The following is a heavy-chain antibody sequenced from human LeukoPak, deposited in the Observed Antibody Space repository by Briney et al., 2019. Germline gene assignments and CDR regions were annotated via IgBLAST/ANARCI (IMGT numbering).Heavy chain of an antibody. J-gene: IGHJ6*02. CDR3: ARGGRNYYYGMDV. CDR2: IWSDGSGK. Sequence: PGGSLRLSCVASGFTFSSYGMHWVRQAPGEGLEWVSVIWSDGSGKYYADSVNGRFTISRDNSEKTLYLQMSSLRTEDTAVYYCARGGRNYYYGMDVWGQGTTVTVSS. V-gene: IGHV3-33*01. D-gene: IGHD3/OR15-3a*01. CDR1: GFTFSSYG.